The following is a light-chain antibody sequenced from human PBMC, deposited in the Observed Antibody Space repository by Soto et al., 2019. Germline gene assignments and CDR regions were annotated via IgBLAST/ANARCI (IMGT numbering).Light chain of an antibody. CDR2: DAS. V-gene: IGKV3-11*01. CDR1: QSVSSY. J-gene: IGKJ4*01. CDR3: QQRSNWPPLT. Sequence: EIVLTQSPATLSLSPGERATLSCRASQSVSSYLAWYQQKPGQAPRLLIYDASNRATGIPARFSGSGSGTDFTLTIISLEPEDFAVYYCQQRSNWPPLTFGGGTKVEIE.